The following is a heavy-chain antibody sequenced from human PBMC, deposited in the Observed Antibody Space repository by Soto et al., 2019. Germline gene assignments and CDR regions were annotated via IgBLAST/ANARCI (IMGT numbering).Heavy chain of an antibody. CDR1: GLTLSSYD. CDR2: ISGSGAYT. D-gene: IGHD1-26*01. J-gene: IGHJ3*02. CDR3: AKSARSSGTSGGGDAFDI. Sequence: EVQLLESGGNLVQPGGSLRLSCAASGLTLSSYDMNWVRQAPGKGLEWVSTISGSGAYTYYADSVKGRFTISKDNSNNTLFLQMNSLRGEDTAVYNCAKSARSSGTSGGGDAFDIWGQGTTVTVSS. V-gene: IGHV3-23*01.